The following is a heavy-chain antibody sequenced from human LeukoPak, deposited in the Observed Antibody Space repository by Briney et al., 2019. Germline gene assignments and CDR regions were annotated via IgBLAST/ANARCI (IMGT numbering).Heavy chain of an antibody. CDR2: INPESDAT. V-gene: IGHV1-2*02. Sequence: ASVKVSCKASGDNITDQYLHWVRQAPGQGLEWMGWINPESDATHYAQKFQDKIRLTSGTSITTAYMEVSALTSDDTAVYYCAKSIIAVAGLFDYWGQGTLVTVSS. CDR1: GDNITDQY. CDR3: AKSIIAVAGLFDY. D-gene: IGHD6-19*01. J-gene: IGHJ4*02.